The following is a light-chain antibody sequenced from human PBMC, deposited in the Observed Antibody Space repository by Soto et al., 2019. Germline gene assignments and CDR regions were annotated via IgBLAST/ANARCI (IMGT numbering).Light chain of an antibody. Sequence: QSALTQPRSVSGSPGQSVTISCTGTSSDVGGYNYVSWYEQHPVKAPKLMIYGVTKRPSGVPDRFSGSKSGNTASLTISGLQAEEEADYYCCSYAGSYTWVFGTGTKVTVL. V-gene: IGLV2-11*01. CDR2: GVT. CDR3: CSYAGSYTWV. J-gene: IGLJ1*01. CDR1: SSDVGGYNY.